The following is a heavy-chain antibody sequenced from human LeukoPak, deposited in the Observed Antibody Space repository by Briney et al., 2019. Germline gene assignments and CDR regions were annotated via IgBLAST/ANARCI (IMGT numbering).Heavy chain of an antibody. CDR1: GDSISDSY. D-gene: IGHD6-13*01. Sequence: SETLSLTCSVSGDSISDSYWSWIRQPPGKGLEWIGYLYSSGGTHYNPSLKSRVTISLDTSKNQFSLRLSSVSAADTAMYYCARRQPTWQLYFDYWGQGTLVTVSS. J-gene: IGHJ4*02. CDR2: LYSSGGT. V-gene: IGHV4-4*09. CDR3: ARRQPTWQLYFDY.